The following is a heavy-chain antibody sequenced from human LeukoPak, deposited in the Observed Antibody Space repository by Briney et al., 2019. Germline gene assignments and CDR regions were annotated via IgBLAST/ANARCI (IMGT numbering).Heavy chain of an antibody. D-gene: IGHD5-18*01. J-gene: IGHJ4*02. CDR2: ISGSGGST. CDR1: GFTFSSYA. Sequence: GGSLRLSCAASGFTFSSYAMSWVRQAPGKGLEWVSAISGSGGSTYYADSVKGRFTISRDNSKNTLYLQMNSLRAEDTAVYYCAKVEGKLVDTAMALFDYWGQGTLVTVSS. V-gene: IGHV3-23*01. CDR3: AKVEGKLVDTAMALFDY.